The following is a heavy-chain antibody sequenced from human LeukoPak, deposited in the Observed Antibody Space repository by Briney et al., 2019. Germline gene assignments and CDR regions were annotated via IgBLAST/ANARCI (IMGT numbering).Heavy chain of an antibody. CDR3: ARDRRYCSGGSCYSNYYYYYGMDV. V-gene: IGHV3-11*01. CDR2: ISSSGSTI. J-gene: IGHJ6*02. CDR1: GFTFSDYY. D-gene: IGHD2-15*01. Sequence: GGSLRLSCAASGFTFSDYYMSWIRQAPGKGLEWVSYISSSGSTIYYADSVKGRFTISRDNAKNSLYLQMNSLRAEDTAVYYCARDRRYCSGGSCYSNYYYYYGMDVWGQGTTVTVSS.